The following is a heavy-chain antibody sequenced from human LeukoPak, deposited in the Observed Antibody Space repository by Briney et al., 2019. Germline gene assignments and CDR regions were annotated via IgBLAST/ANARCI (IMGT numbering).Heavy chain of an antibody. CDR1: GFTFSDYA. Sequence: GGSLRLSCAASGFTFSDYAMHWVRQAPGKGLEWVAVISKDGSDKYYPGSVRGRFTVSRDNSKNTIYLQMDSLRAEDTAIYYCARDYWWNYDYWGQGTLVTVSS. V-gene: IGHV3-30-3*01. D-gene: IGHD1-7*01. CDR3: ARDYWWNYDY. J-gene: IGHJ4*02. CDR2: ISKDGSDK.